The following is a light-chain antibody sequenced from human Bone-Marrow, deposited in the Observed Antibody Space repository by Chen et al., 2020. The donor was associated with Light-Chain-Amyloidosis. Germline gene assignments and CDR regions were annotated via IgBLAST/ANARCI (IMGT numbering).Light chain of an antibody. J-gene: IGLJ3*02. V-gene: IGLV1-44*01. Sequence: QSVLTQPPSASGTPGQRVTITGSGNSSNVGGITVNWYQQVPGTAPKLLIYSNNKRPSGVPDRFSGSKSGTSASLAISGLQSEDEVDYYCAHWDDSMMGRLFGGGTKLTVL. CDR2: SNN. CDR1: SSNVGGIT. CDR3: AHWDDSMMGRL.